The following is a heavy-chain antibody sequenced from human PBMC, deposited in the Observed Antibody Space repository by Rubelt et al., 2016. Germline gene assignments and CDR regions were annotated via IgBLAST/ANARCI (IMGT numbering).Heavy chain of an antibody. CDR2: ISSGGGST. CDR3: AKLFWWELPDY. CDR1: GFTFNIYA. J-gene: IGHJ4*02. Sequence: EVQLLESGGGLVQPGGSLRLSCAASGFTFNIYAMSWVRQAPGKGLEWVSGISSGGGSTYYADSVKGRFTISRDNSKNTLYLQMNSLRAAETALYYCAKLFWWELPDYWGQGTLVTVSS. V-gene: IGHV3-23*01. D-gene: IGHD2-15*01.